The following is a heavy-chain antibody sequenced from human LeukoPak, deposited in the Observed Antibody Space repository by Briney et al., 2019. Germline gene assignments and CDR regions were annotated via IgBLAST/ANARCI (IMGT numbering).Heavy chain of an antibody. CDR1: GFTFDDYA. CDR2: ISWNSGSI. V-gene: IGHV3-9*01. D-gene: IGHD6-13*01. CDR3: AKDMRAGPSRLYSSSWYFYYYGMDV. J-gene: IGHJ6*02. Sequence: QSGGSLRLSCAASGFTFDDYAMHWVRQAPGKGLEWVSGISWNSGSIGYADSVKGRFTISRDNAKNSLYLQTNSLRAEDTALYYCAKDMRAGPSRLYSSSWYFYYYGMDVWGQGTTVTVSS.